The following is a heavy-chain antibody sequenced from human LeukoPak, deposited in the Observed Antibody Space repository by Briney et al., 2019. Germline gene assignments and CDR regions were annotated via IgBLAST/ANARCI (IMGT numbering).Heavy chain of an antibody. D-gene: IGHD2-15*01. V-gene: IGHV4-4*07. CDR1: GGSISSYY. CDR3: AGTGYCSGGSCYSDYYGMDV. J-gene: IGHJ6*02. Sequence: SETLSLTCTVSGGSISSYYWSWLRQPAGKGLEWIGRIYTSGSTNYNPSLKSRVTMSVDTSKNQFSLKLSSVTAADTAVYYCAGTGYCSGGSCYSDYYGMDVWGQGTTVTVSS. CDR2: IYTSGST.